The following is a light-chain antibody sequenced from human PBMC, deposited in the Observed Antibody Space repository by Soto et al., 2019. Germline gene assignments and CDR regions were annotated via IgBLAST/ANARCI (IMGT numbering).Light chain of an antibody. CDR3: QKVKSPRWS. J-gene: IGKJ2*04. V-gene: IGKV1-39*01. Sequence: DIQMTQSPSSLSASVGDRVTITCRASQTISSYLNWYQHKTGKAPKVLIYGTSSLQSGVPSRFSGMELGKFLPLTTRSRKSKVLPSFFVQKVKSPRWSSGQGTK. CDR2: GTS. CDR1: QTISSY.